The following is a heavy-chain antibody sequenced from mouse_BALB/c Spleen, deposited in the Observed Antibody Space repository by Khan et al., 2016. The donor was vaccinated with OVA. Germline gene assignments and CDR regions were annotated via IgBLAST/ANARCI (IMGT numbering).Heavy chain of an antibody. CDR3: ARMKPYWYFDV. CDR1: GYTFTNYG. V-gene: IGHV9-3-1*01. J-gene: IGHJ1*01. Sequence: QLVQSGPELKKPGETVKISCKASGYTFTNYGMNWVKLAPGKGLKWMGWINTSTGEPTYADDFKGRFAFTLQTSASTAYLQTNYLKNEDTATYYCARMKPYWYFDVWGAGTTVTVSS. CDR2: INTSTGEP.